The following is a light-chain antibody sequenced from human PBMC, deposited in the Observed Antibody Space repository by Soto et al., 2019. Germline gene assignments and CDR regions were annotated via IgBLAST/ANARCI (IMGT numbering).Light chain of an antibody. Sequence: DIQMTQSPSTLSASVGDRVTITCRASQSISSWLAWYQQKPGKAPKLLIYDASSLESGVPSRFSGSGSGTEFTLTISSLQPDDFATYYCQQYNSYVTFGQVTKVEIK. J-gene: IGKJ1*01. CDR3: QQYNSYVT. V-gene: IGKV1-5*01. CDR2: DAS. CDR1: QSISSW.